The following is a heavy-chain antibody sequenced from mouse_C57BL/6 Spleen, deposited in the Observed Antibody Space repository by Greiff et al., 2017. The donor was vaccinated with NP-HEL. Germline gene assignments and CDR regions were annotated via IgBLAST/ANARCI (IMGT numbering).Heavy chain of an antibody. V-gene: IGHV1-82*01. CDR3: AREGYGLGY. D-gene: IGHD2-10*02. CDR2: IYPGDGDT. Sequence: VQLQQSGPELVKPGASVKISCKASGYAFSSSWMNWVKQRPGKGIEWIGRIYPGDGDTNYNGKFKGKATLTADKSSSTAYMQLSSLTSEDSAVYFCAREGYGLGYWGQGTTLTVSS. CDR1: GYAFSSSW. J-gene: IGHJ2*01.